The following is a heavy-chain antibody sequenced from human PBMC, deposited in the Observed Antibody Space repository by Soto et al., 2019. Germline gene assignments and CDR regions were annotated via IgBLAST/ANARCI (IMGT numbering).Heavy chain of an antibody. V-gene: IGHV6-1*01. CDR2: TYYRSKWYN. CDR1: GDSVSSNSAA. J-gene: IGHJ4*02. CDR3: ARLDFGSAYCSSTSCRPPFDY. D-gene: IGHD2-2*01. Sequence: LSQTLSLTCAISGDSVSSNSAAWNWIRQSPSRGLEWLGRTYYRSKWYNDYAVSVKSRITINPDTSKNQFSLQLNSVTPEDTAVYYCARLDFGSAYCSSTSCRPPFDYWGQGTLVTVSS.